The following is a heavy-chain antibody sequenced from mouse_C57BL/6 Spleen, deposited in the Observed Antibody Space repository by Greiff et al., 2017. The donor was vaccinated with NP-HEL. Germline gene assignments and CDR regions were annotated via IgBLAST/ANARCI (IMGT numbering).Heavy chain of an antibody. J-gene: IGHJ4*01. CDR3: ARDYDGAMDY. V-gene: IGHV3-1*01. D-gene: IGHD2-3*01. CDR1: GYSITSGYD. Sequence: EVQGVESGPGMVKPSQSLSLTCTVTGYSITSGYDWHWIRHFPGNKLEWMGYISYSGSTNYNPSLKSRISITHDTSKNHFFLKLNSVTTEDTATYYCARDYDGAMDYWGQGTSVTVSS. CDR2: ISYSGST.